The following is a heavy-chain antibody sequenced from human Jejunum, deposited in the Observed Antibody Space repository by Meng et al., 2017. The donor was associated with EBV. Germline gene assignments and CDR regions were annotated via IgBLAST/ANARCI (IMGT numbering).Heavy chain of an antibody. D-gene: IGHD6-6*01. CDR3: AHRKDGTFDF. Sequence: QITFKESGPTPVKPSQILTLTCTFSGFSLSTSGVGVVWIRQPTGKDREFLALVYWDDYKPFSPTLKNRLTVTKDTTKIQVVFTMANMDPVDTATYYCAHRKDGTFDFWGQGTLVTVSS. CDR2: VYWDDYK. J-gene: IGHJ4*02. CDR1: GFSLSTSGVG. V-gene: IGHV2-5*02.